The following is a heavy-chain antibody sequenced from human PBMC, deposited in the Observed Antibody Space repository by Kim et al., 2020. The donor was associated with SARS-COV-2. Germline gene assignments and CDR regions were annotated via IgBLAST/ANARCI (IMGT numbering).Heavy chain of an antibody. CDR3: ARDVTSGSYLGGMDV. V-gene: IGHV3-33*01. Sequence: GGSLRLSCAASGFTFSSYGMHWVRQAPGKGLEWVAVIWYDGSNKYYADSVKGRFTISRDNSKNTLYLQMNSLRAEDTAVYYCARDVTSGSYLGGMDVWGQGTTVTVSS. CDR2: IWYDGSNK. J-gene: IGHJ6*02. D-gene: IGHD1-26*01. CDR1: GFTFSSYG.